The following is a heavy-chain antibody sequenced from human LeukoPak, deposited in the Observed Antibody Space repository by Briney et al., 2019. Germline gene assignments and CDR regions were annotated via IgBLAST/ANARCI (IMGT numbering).Heavy chain of an antibody. D-gene: IGHD3-16*01. J-gene: IGHJ3*02. V-gene: IGHV3-23*01. Sequence: GGSLRLSCAASGFTFSSFAMTWVRQVPGKGLEWVSGMSGSGGSTYSADSVKGRFTISRDNSRNTLYLQMNTLRAEDTAVYYCAKDREYSYVYDAFDIWGQGTLVTVSS. CDR1: GFTFSSFA. CDR3: AKDREYSYVYDAFDI. CDR2: MSGSGGST.